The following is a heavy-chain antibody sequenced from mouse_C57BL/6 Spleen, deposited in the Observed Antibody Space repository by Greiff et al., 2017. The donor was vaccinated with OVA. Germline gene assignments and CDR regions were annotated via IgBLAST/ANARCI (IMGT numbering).Heavy chain of an antibody. CDR2: IDPSDSYT. D-gene: IGHD3-2*02. V-gene: IGHV1-69*01. CDR3: ARKGGSGQYYYAMDY. CDR1: GYTFTSYW. J-gene: IGHJ4*01. Sequence: QVQLQQPGAELVMPGASVKLSCKASGYTFTSYWMHWVKQRPGQGLEWIGEIDPSDSYTNYTQKFKGKSTLTVDKSSSTAYMQLSSLTSEDSAVYDCARKGGSGQYYYAMDYWGQGTSVTVSS.